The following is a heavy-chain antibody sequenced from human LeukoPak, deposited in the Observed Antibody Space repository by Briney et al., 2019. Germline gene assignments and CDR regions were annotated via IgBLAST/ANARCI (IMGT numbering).Heavy chain of an antibody. CDR2: ISYDGSNK. CDR3: ARDYSGSYSPFDY. CDR1: GFTFSSYG. J-gene: IGHJ4*02. V-gene: IGHV3-30*03. D-gene: IGHD1-26*01. Sequence: GGSLRLSCAASGFTFSSYGMHWVRQAPGKGLEWVAVISYDGSNKYYADSVKGRFTISRDNSKNTLYLQMNSLRAEDTAVYYCARDYSGSYSPFDYWGQGTLVTVSS.